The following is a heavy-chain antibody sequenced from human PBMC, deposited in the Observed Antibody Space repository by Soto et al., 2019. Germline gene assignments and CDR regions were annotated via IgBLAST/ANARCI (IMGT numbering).Heavy chain of an antibody. CDR1: GYSFTSYW. CDR2: IDPSDSCT. J-gene: IGHJ6*02. D-gene: IGHD6-19*01. CDR3: ARHAQQWLLQRDYGMDV. V-gene: IGHV5-10-1*01. Sequence: RGESLKISCKGSGYSFTSYWISWVRQMPGKGLEWMGRIDPSDSCTNYSPSFQGHVTISADKSISTAYLQWSSLKASDTAMYYCARHAQQWLLQRDYGMDVLGQGTTVTVSS.